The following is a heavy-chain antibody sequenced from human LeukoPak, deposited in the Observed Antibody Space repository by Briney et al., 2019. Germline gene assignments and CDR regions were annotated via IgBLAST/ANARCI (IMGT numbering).Heavy chain of an antibody. CDR2: MNQDRSEK. D-gene: IGHD6-19*01. J-gene: IGHJ4*02. CDR3: TRDGSGWSNY. Sequence: GGSLRLSCVASGFTFSNHWMGWVRQAPGKGLEWVANMNQDRSEKFYVDSVKGRFTISRDNAKNSLYLQMNSLRVEDTAVYYCTRDGSGWSNYWGQGTPVTASS. V-gene: IGHV3-7*01. CDR1: GFTFSNHW.